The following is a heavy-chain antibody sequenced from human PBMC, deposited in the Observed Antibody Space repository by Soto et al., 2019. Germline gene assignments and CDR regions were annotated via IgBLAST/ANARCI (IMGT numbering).Heavy chain of an antibody. J-gene: IGHJ4*02. D-gene: IGHD1-20*01. V-gene: IGHV3-66*01. CDR3: ASCVNSPSQSSHY. CDR1: GFTVSSNY. CDR2: IYSGGST. Sequence: PGGSLRLSCAASGFTVSSNYMSWVRQAPGKGLEWVSVIYSGGSTYYADSVKGRFTISRDNSKNTLYLQMNSLRAEDTAVYYCASCVNSPSQSSHYWGQGPLLT.